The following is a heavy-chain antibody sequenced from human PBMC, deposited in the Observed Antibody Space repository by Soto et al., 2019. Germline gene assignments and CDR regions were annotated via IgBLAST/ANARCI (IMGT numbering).Heavy chain of an antibody. J-gene: IGHJ4*02. CDR2: IDPSDSQT. CDR3: ARQIYDSDTGPNFQYYFDS. D-gene: IGHD3-22*01. V-gene: IGHV5-10-1*01. CDR1: GYSFAGYW. Sequence: GESLKISCKGSGYSFAGYWITWVRQKPGKGLEWLGRIDPSDSQTYYSPSFRGHVTISATKSITTVFLQWSSLRASDTAMYYCARQIYDSDTGPNFQYYFDSWGQGTPVTVSS.